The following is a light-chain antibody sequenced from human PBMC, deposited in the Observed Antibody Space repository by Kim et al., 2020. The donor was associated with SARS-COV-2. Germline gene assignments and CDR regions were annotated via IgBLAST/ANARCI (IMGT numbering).Light chain of an antibody. V-gene: IGKV1-5*01. Sequence: SASVGDTVTITCRASQNINSWLAWYQQKPGKAPKFLIYAASDLRSGVPSRFRGRGSGTQFTLTISGLQPEDFATYYCQQYNSYSYSFGQGTKLEI. CDR3: QQYNSYSYS. CDR1: QNINSW. CDR2: AAS. J-gene: IGKJ2*01.